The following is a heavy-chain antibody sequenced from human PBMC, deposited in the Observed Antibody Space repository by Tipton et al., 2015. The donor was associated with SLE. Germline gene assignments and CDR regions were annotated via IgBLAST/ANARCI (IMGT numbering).Heavy chain of an antibody. CDR3: ARELEGVGSQQLVN. Sequence: TLSLTCDVYGGSFSDYYWSWIRQPPGKGLEWIGEIYHSGSTNYNPSLKSRVTISVDTSKNQFSLKLSSVTAADTAVYYCARELEGVGSQQLVNWGQGTLVTVSS. D-gene: IGHD6-13*01. J-gene: IGHJ4*02. CDR2: IYHSGST. CDR1: GGSFSDYY. V-gene: IGHV4-34*01.